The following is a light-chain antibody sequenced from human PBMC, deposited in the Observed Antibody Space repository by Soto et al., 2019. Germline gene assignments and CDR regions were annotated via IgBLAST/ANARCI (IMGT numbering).Light chain of an antibody. V-gene: IGKV1-33*01. CDR1: QDIRYY. CDR2: DAS. Sequence: DRVPIPCQASQDIRYYLNWYQQKTGQAPKLLIYDASQLETGVPSRFSGSGSGTDFTFTINSLQPEDIGTYYCQHYNSFPITFGQGTRLEIK. CDR3: QHYNSFPIT. J-gene: IGKJ5*01.